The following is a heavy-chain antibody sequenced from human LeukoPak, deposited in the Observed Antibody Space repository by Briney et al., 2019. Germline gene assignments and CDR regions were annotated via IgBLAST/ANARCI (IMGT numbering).Heavy chain of an antibody. V-gene: IGHV3-30-3*01. CDR3: AKDNRLLWFGGLGYFDY. D-gene: IGHD3-10*01. CDR2: VSYDGSEK. J-gene: IGHJ4*02. CDR1: GFTFNRFA. Sequence: PGGSLRLSCAASGFTFNRFAFHWVRQAPGKGLEWIAAVSYDGSEKYYADSVKGRFTISSDNSKNTLYLQMNSLRAEDTAVYYCAKDNRLLWFGGLGYFDYWGQGTLVTVSS.